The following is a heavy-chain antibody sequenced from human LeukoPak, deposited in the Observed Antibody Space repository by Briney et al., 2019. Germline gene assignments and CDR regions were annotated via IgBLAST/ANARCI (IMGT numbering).Heavy chain of an antibody. CDR2: IYTSGST. V-gene: IGHV4-4*07. Sequence: SETLSLTCTVSGGSISSYYWSWIRQPAGKGLEWIGRIYTSGSTNYNPSLKSRVTMSVDTSKNQFSLKLSSVTAADTAVYYCAREDDFWSGRWFDPWGQGTLVTVSS. CDR1: GGSISSYY. J-gene: IGHJ5*02. CDR3: AREDDFWSGRWFDP. D-gene: IGHD3-3*01.